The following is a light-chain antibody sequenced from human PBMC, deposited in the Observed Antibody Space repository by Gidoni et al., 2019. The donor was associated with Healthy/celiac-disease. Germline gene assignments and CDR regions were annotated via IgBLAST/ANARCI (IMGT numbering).Light chain of an antibody. CDR3: QVWDSSSDHLPWV. CDR1: NIGSKS. V-gene: IGLV3-21*03. J-gene: IGLJ3*02. Sequence: SHVLTPPPSVSVAPGKTARITCGGNNIGSKSLHWYQQKPGQAPVLVVYDDSDRPSGIPERFSGSNSGNTATLTISRVEAGDEADYYCQVWDSSSDHLPWVFGGGTKLTVL. CDR2: DDS.